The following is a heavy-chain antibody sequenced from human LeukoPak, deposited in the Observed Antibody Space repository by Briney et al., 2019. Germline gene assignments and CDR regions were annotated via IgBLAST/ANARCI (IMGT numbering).Heavy chain of an antibody. CDR3: ARDPWFYDILIGYYTHNWFDP. CDR1: GFTFSDYY. V-gene: IGHV3-11*05. D-gene: IGHD3-9*01. J-gene: IGHJ5*02. CDR2: ISDSGSYT. Sequence: KAGGSLRLSCAASGFTFSDYYMTWIRQAPGKGLEWVSYISDSGSYTNYADSVKGRFTISRDNAKNSLFLQMNSLRADDTAVYSWARDPWFYDILIGYYTHNWFDPWGQGTLVTVSS.